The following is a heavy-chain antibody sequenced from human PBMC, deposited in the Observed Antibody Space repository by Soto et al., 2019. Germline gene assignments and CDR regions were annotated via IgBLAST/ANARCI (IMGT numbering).Heavy chain of an antibody. CDR1: GGSFSGYY. J-gene: IGHJ6*03. D-gene: IGHD4-17*01. CDR3: ARWPTTTAHYYYYMDV. Sequence: SETLSLTCAVYGGSFSGYYWSWNRQPPGKGLEWIGEINHSGSTNYNPSLKSRVTISVDTSKNQFSLKLSSVTAADTAVYYCARWPTTTAHYYYYMDVRGKGTTVTVSS. CDR2: INHSGST. V-gene: IGHV4-34*01.